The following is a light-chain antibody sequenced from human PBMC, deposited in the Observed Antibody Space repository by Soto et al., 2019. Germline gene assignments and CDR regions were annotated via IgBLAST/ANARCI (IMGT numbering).Light chain of an antibody. CDR1: QSVSSN. CDR3: QQYNNWPPA. V-gene: IGKV3-15*01. CDR2: GAS. J-gene: IGKJ4*01. Sequence: EIVMTQSPATLSVSPGERATLSCRASQSVSSNLAWYQQKPGQAPRLLIYGASTRATGIPARFSGSGSGTEFTRTISILQSEDFAVYYCQQYNNWPPAFGGGPKVEI.